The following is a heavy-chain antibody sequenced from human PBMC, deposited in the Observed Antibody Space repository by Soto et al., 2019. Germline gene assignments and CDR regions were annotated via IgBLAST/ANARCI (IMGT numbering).Heavy chain of an antibody. CDR1: GFTFSSYA. V-gene: IGHV3-30-3*01. Sequence: PGGSLRLSCAASGFTFSSYAMHWVRQAPGKGLEWVAFTSYDGSNKYYADYVKGRFTISRDNSKNTLYLQMNSLRAEDSAVYYCARDAQLVATNKPYYFDYWGQGTLVTVSS. CDR2: TSYDGSNK. J-gene: IGHJ4*02. CDR3: ARDAQLVATNKPYYFDY. D-gene: IGHD5-12*01.